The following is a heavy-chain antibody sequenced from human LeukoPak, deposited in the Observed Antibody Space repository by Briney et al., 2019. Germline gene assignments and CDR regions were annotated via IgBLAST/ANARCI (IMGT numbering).Heavy chain of an antibody. CDR3: VRRDNTGWNYFDC. CDR2: IYYSGST. V-gene: IGHV4-59*08. CDR1: GGCINSHY. Sequence: SETLSLTCTVSGGCINSHYWSWIRQSPGKGLEWIGDIYYSGSTKYNPSLKSRVTISVDTPKNDLSLRLTSVLAADTAIYYCVRRDNTGWNYFDCWGQGILVTVSS. D-gene: IGHD6-19*01. J-gene: IGHJ4*02.